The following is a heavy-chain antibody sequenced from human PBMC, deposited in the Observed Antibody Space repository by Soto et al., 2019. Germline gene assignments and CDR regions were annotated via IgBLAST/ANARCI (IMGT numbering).Heavy chain of an antibody. V-gene: IGHV3-11*01. CDR2: ISSSGSTI. CDR1: GFTFSDYY. Sequence: PGGSLRLSCAASGFTFSDYYMSWIRQAPGKGLEWVSYISSSGSTIYYADSVKGRFTISRDNAKNSPYLQMNSLRAEDTAVYYCARDRLRFLEWSYFDYWGQGTLVTVSS. J-gene: IGHJ4*02. CDR3: ARDRLRFLEWSYFDY. D-gene: IGHD3-3*01.